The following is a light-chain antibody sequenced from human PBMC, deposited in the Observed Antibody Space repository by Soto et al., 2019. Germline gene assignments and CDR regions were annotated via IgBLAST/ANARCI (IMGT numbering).Light chain of an antibody. CDR3: QQSYSTPLT. Sequence: DIRMTQSPSSLSASVGDRVTITCRAIQSISYYLNWYQHKPGKASKLLIYAASSLQSGVPSRFSGSGSGTDFTLTISSLQPEDFATYYCQQSYSTPLTFGGGTKVDIK. CDR1: QSISYY. J-gene: IGKJ4*01. V-gene: IGKV1-39*01. CDR2: AAS.